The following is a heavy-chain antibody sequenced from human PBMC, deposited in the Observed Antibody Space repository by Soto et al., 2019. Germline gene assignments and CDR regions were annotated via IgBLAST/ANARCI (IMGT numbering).Heavy chain of an antibody. CDR2: IWYDGSNT. CDR1: GFFFRYFG. J-gene: IGHJ4*01. D-gene: IGHD6-19*01. Sequence: GGSLRLSCVASGFFFRYFGMHWLRQAPDKGLEWVSVIWYDGSNTYQGESVKGRFTMSRDISKNTLYLQMDSLRPEDTAVYYCAIGMAGKSHPFDYWAHGTLVTV. V-gene: IGHV3-33*01. CDR3: AIGMAGKSHPFDY.